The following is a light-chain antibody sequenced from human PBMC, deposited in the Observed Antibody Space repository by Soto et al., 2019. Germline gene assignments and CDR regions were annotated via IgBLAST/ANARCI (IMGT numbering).Light chain of an antibody. CDR3: SSSTSRTTFV. V-gene: IGLV2-14*01. J-gene: IGLJ1*01. Sequence: QSVLTQPASVSGAPGQSITISCTGTNSDVNYVSWHQQHPGKAPKLIIYEVSNRSSGVSNRFSGSKSGNTASLTISGLQAEDEADYYCSSSTSRTTFVFGTGTKVTVL. CDR2: EVS. CDR1: NSDVNY.